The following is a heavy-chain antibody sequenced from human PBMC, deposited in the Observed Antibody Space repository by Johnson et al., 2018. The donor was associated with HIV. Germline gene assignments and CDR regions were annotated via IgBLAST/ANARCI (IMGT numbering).Heavy chain of an antibody. CDR1: GFTFSDYY. CDR2: ISSSGSSV. Sequence: QVQLVESGGGLVKPGGSLRLSCAASGFTFSDYYMSWIRQAPGKGLECLAYISSSGSSVYYTDSVKGRFTISRDNTKNSLHLQMNSLRAEDTAVYYCARDATPWGGAYVGYAFDLWAQGTMVAVSS. V-gene: IGHV3-11*04. CDR3: ARDATPWGGAYVGYAFDL. J-gene: IGHJ3*01. D-gene: IGHD4-17*01.